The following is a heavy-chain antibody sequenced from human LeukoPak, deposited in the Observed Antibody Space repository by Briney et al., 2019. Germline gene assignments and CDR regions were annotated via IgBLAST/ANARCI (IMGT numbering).Heavy chain of an antibody. CDR2: ITGSGGAT. CDR3: AKDYQVGYCSSTSCSPRFDY. J-gene: IGHJ4*02. D-gene: IGHD2-2*01. Sequence: GGSLRLSCAASGFTFSSYSMNWVRQAPGKGLEWVSGITGSGGATYYADSVKGRFTISGDNSKNTLYLQMNSLRAEDTAVYYCAKDYQVGYCSSTSCSPRFDYWGQGTLVTVSS. V-gene: IGHV3-23*01. CDR1: GFTFSSYS.